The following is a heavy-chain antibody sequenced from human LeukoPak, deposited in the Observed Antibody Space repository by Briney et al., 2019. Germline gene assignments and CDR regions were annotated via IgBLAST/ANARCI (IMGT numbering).Heavy chain of an antibody. CDR3: ARYGYSRPAGDY. V-gene: IGHV4-38-2*01. Sequence: PSETLSFTCAVSGYSISSGYYVGWIRQPPGKGLEWIGNIYHSGSTYYKPSLKGRVTRAVYTSKNQFSLKLNSVTAADTDVYYCARYGYSRPAGDYWGQGPLVTVSS. CDR1: GYSISSGYY. CDR2: IYHSGST. D-gene: IGHD6-13*01. J-gene: IGHJ4*02.